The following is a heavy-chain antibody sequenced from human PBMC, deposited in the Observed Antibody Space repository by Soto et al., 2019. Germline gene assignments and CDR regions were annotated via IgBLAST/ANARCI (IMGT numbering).Heavy chain of an antibody. CDR1: GGFVSSGSYY. Sequence: TSEILSLTCAVYGGFVSSGSYYWSWIRQPPGKGLEWIGEMSHSGGTHFNPSLKSRVTISVDTSKNQFSLNIYSVTAADTALYYCARVERGTVTTVVDAFDIWGPGTMVTVSS. CDR3: ARVERGTVTTVVDAFDI. D-gene: IGHD1-1*01. CDR2: MSHSGGT. J-gene: IGHJ3*02. V-gene: IGHV4-61*01.